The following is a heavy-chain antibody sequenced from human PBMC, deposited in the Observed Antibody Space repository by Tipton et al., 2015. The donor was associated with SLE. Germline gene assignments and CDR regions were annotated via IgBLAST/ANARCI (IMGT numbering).Heavy chain of an antibody. D-gene: IGHD6-13*01. V-gene: IGHV3-9*01. CDR3: AKGIAAAGHDAFDI. CDR2: ISWNSGSI. Sequence: SLRLSCAASGFTFSSYWMHWVRQAPGKGLEWVSGISWNSGSIGYADSVKGRFTISRDNAKNSLYLQMNSLRAEDTALYYCAKGIAAAGHDAFDIWGQGTMVTVSS. J-gene: IGHJ3*02. CDR1: GFTFSSYW.